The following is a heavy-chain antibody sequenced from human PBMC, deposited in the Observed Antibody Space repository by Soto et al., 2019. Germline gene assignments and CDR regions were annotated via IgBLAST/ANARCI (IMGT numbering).Heavy chain of an antibody. CDR2: IWYDGSNK. CDR1: GFTFSSYG. Sequence: QVQLVESGGGVVQPGRSLRLSCAASGFTFSSYGMHWVRQAPGKGLEWVAVIWYDGSNKYYADSVKGRFTISRDNSKNTLYRQMNILRAEDTAVYYWARDPLRTWSGWYYFDYWGQGTLVTVSS. J-gene: IGHJ4*02. CDR3: ARDPLRTWSGWYYFDY. D-gene: IGHD6-19*01. V-gene: IGHV3-33*01.